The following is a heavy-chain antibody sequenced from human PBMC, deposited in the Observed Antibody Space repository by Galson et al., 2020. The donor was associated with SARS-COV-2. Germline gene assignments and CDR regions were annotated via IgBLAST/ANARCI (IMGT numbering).Heavy chain of an antibody. V-gene: IGHV1-18*04. J-gene: IGHJ6*02. D-gene: IGHD3-22*01. Sequence: ASVKVSCKASGYTFTSYGISWVRQAPGQGLEWMGWISAYNGNTNYAQKLQGRVTMTTDTSTSTAYMELRSLRSDDTAVYYCARDRELRKWLRYYYYGMDVWGQGTTVTVSS. CDR3: ARDRELRKWLRYYYYGMDV. CDR1: GYTFTSYG. CDR2: ISAYNGNT.